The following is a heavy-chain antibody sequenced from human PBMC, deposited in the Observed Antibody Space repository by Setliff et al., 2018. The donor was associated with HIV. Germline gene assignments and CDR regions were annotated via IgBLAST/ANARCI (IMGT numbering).Heavy chain of an antibody. D-gene: IGHD3-22*01. CDR1: GYTFTSYG. Sequence: GASVKVSCKASGYTFTSYGISWVRQAPGQGLEWMGWISTYNGNTNYAQKVQGRVIMTTDTSTSTAYMELRSLRSDDTAVYCCARTYYYDSSGYYGYYYYYYMDVWGKGTTVTVSS. V-gene: IGHV1-18*04. CDR3: ARTYYYDSSGYYGYYYYYYMDV. J-gene: IGHJ6*03. CDR2: ISTYNGNT.